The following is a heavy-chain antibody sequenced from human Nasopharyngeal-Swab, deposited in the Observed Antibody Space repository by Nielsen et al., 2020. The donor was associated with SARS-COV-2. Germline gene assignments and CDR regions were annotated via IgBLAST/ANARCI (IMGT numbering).Heavy chain of an antibody. J-gene: IGHJ3*02. CDR2: MYHSGST. D-gene: IGHD6-13*01. CDR3: ARDGSAAGAMSAFDI. Sequence: GSLRLSCTVSGGSVSSANWRSWVRPPPGKGLEWIGDMYHSGSTAYNPSLKSRVTISVDKSKNQLSLKVFSVTAADTGVYYCARDGSAAGAMSAFDIWGQGTMVTVSS. V-gene: IGHV4-4*02. CDR1: GGSVSSANW.